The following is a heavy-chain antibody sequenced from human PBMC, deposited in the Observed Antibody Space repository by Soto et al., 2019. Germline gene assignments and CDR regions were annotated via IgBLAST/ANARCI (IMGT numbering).Heavy chain of an antibody. CDR3: ARLRTYYYDSSGYDI. D-gene: IGHD3-22*01. J-gene: IGHJ3*02. V-gene: IGHV4-59*08. CDR2: IYYSGST. Sequence: SETLSLTCTVSGGSISSYYWSWIRQPPGKGLEWIGYIYYSGSTNYNPSLKSRVTISVDTSKNQFSLKLSSVTAADTAVYYCARLRTYYYDSSGYDIWGQGTMVT. CDR1: GGSISSYY.